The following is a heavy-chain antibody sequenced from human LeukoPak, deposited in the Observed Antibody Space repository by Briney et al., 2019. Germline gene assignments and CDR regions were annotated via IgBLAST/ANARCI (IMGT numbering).Heavy chain of an antibody. V-gene: IGHV3-53*01. CDR3: ARGAQEPFFDS. CDR1: GFTVSSIY. Sequence: GGSLTLSCAASGFTVSSIYMSWVRQAPGKGLEWVSIIYSGGSTYYADSVKGRFTVSRDNSKNTLFLQMNSLRVEDTVLYYCARGAQEPFFDSWGQGTLVTVSS. D-gene: IGHD1-26*01. CDR2: IYSGGST. J-gene: IGHJ4*02.